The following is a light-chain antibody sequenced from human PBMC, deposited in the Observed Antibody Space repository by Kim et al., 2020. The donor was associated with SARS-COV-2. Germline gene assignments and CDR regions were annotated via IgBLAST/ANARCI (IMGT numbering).Light chain of an antibody. CDR1: QSVTSNY. Sequence: SLSPGERATLSCRASQSVTSNYLAWYQQKPGQTPRLLIYGASSRATGIPDRFSGSGSGTDFTLTISRLEPEYFAVYYCQQYGSSPRFGGGTKLEI. CDR2: GAS. CDR3: QQYGSSPR. V-gene: IGKV3-20*01. J-gene: IGKJ4*01.